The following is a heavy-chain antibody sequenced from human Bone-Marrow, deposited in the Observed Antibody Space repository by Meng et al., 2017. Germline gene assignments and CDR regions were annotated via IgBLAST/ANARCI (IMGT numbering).Heavy chain of an antibody. CDR2: PYYRPKWYN. CDR3: ARTKEHSYGSVYYQYGMDV. CDR1: GDSVSSHSAA. D-gene: IGHD5-18*01. V-gene: IGHV6-1*01. Sequence: QIPSLTRAIPGDSVSSHSAAWNWTRQAPSTGLEWLGRPYYRPKWYNDDAVSVKSRITNNPDTSKNQFPLKLNYVTPEDTAVYYSARTKEHSYGSVYYQYGMDVWGQGTTVTVSS. J-gene: IGHJ6*02.